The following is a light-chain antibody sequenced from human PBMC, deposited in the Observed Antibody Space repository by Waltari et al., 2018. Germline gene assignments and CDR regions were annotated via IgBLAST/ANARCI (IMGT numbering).Light chain of an antibody. CDR3: HQYYATPWT. Sequence: DIVMTQSPDSLAVSLGERATINCKSSQSVLYSPNSKNYLAWYQQKPGQPPKLLIYWASTRESGVPDRFSGSGSGTDFPLTISSLQAEDVAVYYCHQYYATPWTFGQGTKLEIK. J-gene: IGKJ1*01. CDR1: QSVLYSPNSKNY. CDR2: WAS. V-gene: IGKV4-1*01.